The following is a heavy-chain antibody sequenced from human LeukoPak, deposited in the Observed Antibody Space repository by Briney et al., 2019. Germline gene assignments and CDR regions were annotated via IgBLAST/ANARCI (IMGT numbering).Heavy chain of an antibody. CDR3: ARDYYDILTGYYKNEYYFDY. D-gene: IGHD3-9*01. CDR2: INPNSGGT. J-gene: IGHJ4*02. V-gene: IGHV1-2*02. CDR1: GYTFTGYY. Sequence: ASVKVSCKASGYTFTGYYMHWVRQAPGQGLEWMGWINPNSGGTNYAQKFQGRVTMTRDTSISTAYMELSRLRSDDTAVYYCARDYYDILTGYYKNEYYFDYWGQGTLVTVSS.